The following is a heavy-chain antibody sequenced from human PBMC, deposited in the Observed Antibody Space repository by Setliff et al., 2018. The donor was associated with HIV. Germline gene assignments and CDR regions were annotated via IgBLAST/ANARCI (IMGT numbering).Heavy chain of an antibody. CDR3: ARDGDYNFWSGYYFDF. Sequence: SETLSLTCTVSGDSLSSDYYYWTWIRQHPEKGLEWIGYIYYSGSTLYNPSLRSRLSMLVDTSKNQFSLELSSVTAADTAVYFCARDGDYNFWSGYYFDFWGQGTLVTVSS. J-gene: IGHJ4*02. CDR1: GDSLSSDYYY. D-gene: IGHD3-3*01. V-gene: IGHV4-31*03. CDR2: IYYSGST.